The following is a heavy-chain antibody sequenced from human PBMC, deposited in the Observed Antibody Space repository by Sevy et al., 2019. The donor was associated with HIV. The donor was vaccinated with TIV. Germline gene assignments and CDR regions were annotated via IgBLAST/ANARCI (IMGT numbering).Heavy chain of an antibody. D-gene: IGHD3-3*01. Sequence: ASVKVSCKASGGTFSSYAISWVRQAPGQGLEWMGGIIPIFGTANYAQKFQGRVTITADESTSTAYMELSSLTSEDTAVYYCARDAANYDFWSGYFYYYYYYMDVWGKGTTVTVSS. CDR2: IIPIFGTA. CDR1: GGTFSSYA. J-gene: IGHJ6*03. CDR3: ARDAANYDFWSGYFYYYYYYMDV. V-gene: IGHV1-69*13.